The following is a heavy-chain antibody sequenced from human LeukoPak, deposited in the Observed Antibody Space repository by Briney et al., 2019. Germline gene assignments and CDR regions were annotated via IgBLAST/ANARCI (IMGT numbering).Heavy chain of an antibody. CDR3: AKDPHYDSSGYNYQGYFDY. V-gene: IGHV3-64*04. D-gene: IGHD3-22*01. CDR2: ISSAGDST. Sequence: LPGGSLRLSCSASGFTFSSYAMHWVRQAPGKGLEYVSAISSAGDSTYYADSVKGRFTISRDNSKNTLYLQMNSLRAEDTAVYNCAKDPHYDSSGYNYQGYFDYWGQGTLVTVSS. J-gene: IGHJ4*02. CDR1: GFTFSSYA.